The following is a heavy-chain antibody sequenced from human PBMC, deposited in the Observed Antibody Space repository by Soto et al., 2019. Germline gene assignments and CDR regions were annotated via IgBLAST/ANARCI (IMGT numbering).Heavy chain of an antibody. Sequence: QVQLVQSGAEVKKPGSSVKVSCKASGGTFSSYTISWVRQAPGQGLEWMGRIIPILGIANYAQKFQGRVTITADKSTSTAYMELSSLRSDDTAVYYCAKTLWFGELPGGYYYGMDVWGQGTTVTVSS. J-gene: IGHJ6*02. V-gene: IGHV1-69*02. CDR2: IIPILGIA. CDR3: AKTLWFGELPGGYYYGMDV. CDR1: GGTFSSYT. D-gene: IGHD3-10*01.